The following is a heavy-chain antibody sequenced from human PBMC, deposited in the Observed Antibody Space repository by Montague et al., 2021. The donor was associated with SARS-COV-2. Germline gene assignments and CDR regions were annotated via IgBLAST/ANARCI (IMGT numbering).Heavy chain of an antibody. V-gene: IGHV3-48*03. CDR2: ISSSGSTI. D-gene: IGHD3-9*01. CDR1: GFTFSSYE. J-gene: IGHJ6*02. CDR3: ARDLESTGYFDPYYYHGMDV. Sequence: SLRLSCAASGFTFSSYEMNWVRQAPGKGLEWVSYISSSGSTIYYADSVKGRFTISRDNSKNTLYLDMNSLRAEDTALYYCARDLESTGYFDPYYYHGMDVWGQGTTVTVSS.